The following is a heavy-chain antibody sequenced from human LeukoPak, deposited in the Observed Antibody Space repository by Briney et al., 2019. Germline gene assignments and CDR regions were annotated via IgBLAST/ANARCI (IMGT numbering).Heavy chain of an antibody. V-gene: IGHV3-11*04. CDR3: ARAEIIRGYSYSCVEY. D-gene: IGHD5-18*01. CDR2: ISSSGSTI. J-gene: IGHJ4*02. Sequence: GGSLRLSCAASGFTFSDYYMSWIRQAPGKGLEWVSYISSSGSTIYYADSVKGRFTISRDNAKNSLYLQMNSLRAEDTAVYYCARAEIIRGYSYSCVEYWGQGTLVTVSS. CDR1: GFTFSDYY.